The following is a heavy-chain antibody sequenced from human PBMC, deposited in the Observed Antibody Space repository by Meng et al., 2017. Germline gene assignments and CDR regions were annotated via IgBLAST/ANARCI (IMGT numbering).Heavy chain of an antibody. CDR1: GGSISSSNW. CDR3: ARDGRSWD. J-gene: IGHJ4*02. D-gene: IGHD7-27*01. Sequence: YDAGAGRVEASGLPSLTCAGSGGSISSSNWWSWVRQPPGKGLEWIGEIYHSGSTNYNPSLKSRVTISVDKSKNQFSLKLSSVTAADTAVYYCARDGRSWDWGQGTLVTVSS. CDR2: IYHSGST. V-gene: IGHV4-4*02.